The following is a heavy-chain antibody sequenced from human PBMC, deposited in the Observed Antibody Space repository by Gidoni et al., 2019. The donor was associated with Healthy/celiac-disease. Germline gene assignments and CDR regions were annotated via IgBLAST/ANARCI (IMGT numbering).Heavy chain of an antibody. D-gene: IGHD4-4*01. V-gene: IGHV3-30*18. J-gene: IGHJ4*02. CDR2: ISYDGSNK. CDR1: GCPCSSYG. Sequence: QVQLVESGGGVVQPGRSLRLYFSASGCPCSSYGMHWVRQAPGKGLGWVAVISYDGSNKDYADSVKGRFTISRDNSKNTLYLQMNSLRAEDTAVYYCAKGAVTTDYWGQGTLVTVSS. CDR3: AKGAVTTDY.